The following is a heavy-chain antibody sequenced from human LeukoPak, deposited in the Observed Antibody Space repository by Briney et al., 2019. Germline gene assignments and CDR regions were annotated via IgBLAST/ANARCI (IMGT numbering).Heavy chain of an antibody. Sequence: SETLSLTCTVSGGSISSYYWSWIRQPPGKGLEWIGYIYYSGSTYYNPSLKSRVTISVDTSKNQFSLKLSSVTAADTAVYYCARYLWFGELLYPFDYWGQGTLVTVSS. J-gene: IGHJ4*02. CDR2: IYYSGST. CDR3: ARYLWFGELLYPFDY. V-gene: IGHV4-59*04. D-gene: IGHD3-10*01. CDR1: GGSISSYY.